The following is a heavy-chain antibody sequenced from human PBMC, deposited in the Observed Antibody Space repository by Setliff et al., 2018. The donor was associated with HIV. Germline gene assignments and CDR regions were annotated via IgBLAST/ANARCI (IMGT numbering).Heavy chain of an antibody. CDR3: ARVGSYWTQFDY. CDR1: GYTFTNYA. Sequence: ASVKVSCKASGYTFTNYAMHWLRQAPGQRLEWMGWINAGNGNTRYSQEFQGRVTITRDTSATTAYMELSSLRSEDTAVYYCARVGSYWTQFDYWGQGTLVTSPQ. D-gene: IGHD2-15*01. J-gene: IGHJ4*01. CDR2: INAGNGNT. V-gene: IGHV1-3*03.